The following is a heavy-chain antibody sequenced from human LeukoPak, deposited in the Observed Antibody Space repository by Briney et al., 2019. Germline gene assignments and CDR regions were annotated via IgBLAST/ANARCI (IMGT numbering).Heavy chain of an antibody. V-gene: IGHV4-38-2*02. Sequence: PSETLSLTCTVSSYSISSGYYWGWIRQPPGKGLEWIASINHSGITYYNPSLKSRVTISVDTSKNQFSLKLTSVTAADTAVYYCGRDRPTGYYDYWGQGIPVTVSS. CDR3: GRDRPTGYYDY. J-gene: IGHJ4*02. D-gene: IGHD3-9*01. CDR1: SYSISSGYY. CDR2: INHSGIT.